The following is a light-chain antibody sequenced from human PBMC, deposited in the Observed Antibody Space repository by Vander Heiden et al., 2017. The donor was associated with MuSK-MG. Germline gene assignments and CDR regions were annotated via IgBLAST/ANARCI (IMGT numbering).Light chain of an antibody. CDR3: QHYYTYPYT. J-gene: IGKJ2*01. CDR2: DAS. Sequence: DIQMTQSPSTLSASVGDRVTITCRASQNISRWLAWYQQRPGSQQRPGRAPKLLMYDASNLATGVPSRFSGSGSGTEFTLTFSSLQPDDFATYFCQHYYTYPYTFGQGTQLEIK. V-gene: IGKV1-5*01. CDR1: QNISRW.